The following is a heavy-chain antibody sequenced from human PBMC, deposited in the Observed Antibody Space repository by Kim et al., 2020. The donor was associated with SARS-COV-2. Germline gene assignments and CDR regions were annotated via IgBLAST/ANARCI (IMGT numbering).Heavy chain of an antibody. D-gene: IGHD3-22*01. J-gene: IGHJ4*02. V-gene: IGHV4-4*07. CDR3: ARVGTSGYPYYFDY. Sequence: NPPLRSRVTMSVDTSKNQLSLRLSSVAAADTAVYYCARVGTSGYPYYFDYWGQGTLVTVSS.